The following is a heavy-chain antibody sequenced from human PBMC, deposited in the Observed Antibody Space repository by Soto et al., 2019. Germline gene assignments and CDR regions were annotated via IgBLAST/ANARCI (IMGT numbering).Heavy chain of an antibody. CDR2: VYYSGTS. CDR3: ARQKALTHTLFDY. D-gene: IGHD2-2*02. CDR1: GGSISSSSYY. V-gene: IGHV4-39*01. Sequence: PSETLSLTGTVSGGSISSSSYYWGWIRQPPGKGLEWIGSVYYSGTSYYNPSLKSRVTISVDTSKNQFSLKLSSVTAADTAVYYCARQKALTHTLFDYWGQGTLVTVSS. J-gene: IGHJ4*02.